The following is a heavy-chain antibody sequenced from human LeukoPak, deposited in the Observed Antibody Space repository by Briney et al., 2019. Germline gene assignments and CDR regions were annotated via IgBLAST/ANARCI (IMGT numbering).Heavy chain of an antibody. V-gene: IGHV3-53*04. CDR3: ARGGGDYNPFDY. CDR1: GFTFSNHW. Sequence: GGSLTLSCAASGFTFSNHWMSWVRQAPGKGLEWVSVMYSVGSTYYADSVKGRFTISRHNSKNTLYLEINSLRPDDTAVYYCARGGGDYNPFDYWGQGTLVTVSS. D-gene: IGHD4-17*01. CDR2: MYSVGST. J-gene: IGHJ4*02.